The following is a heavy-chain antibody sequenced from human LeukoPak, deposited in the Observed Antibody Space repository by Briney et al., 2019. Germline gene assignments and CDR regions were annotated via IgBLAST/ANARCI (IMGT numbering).Heavy chain of an antibody. CDR3: AHPSSGYLPRYRFDP. CDR2: IYWNDDK. D-gene: IGHD3-10*01. J-gene: IGHJ5*02. Sequence: SGPTLVNPTQTLTLTCTFSGFSLSTIGVGVGWIRQPPGKALEWLALIYWNDDKRYSPSLKSRLTITKDTSKNQVVLTMTNMDPVDTATYYCAHPSSGYLPRYRFDPWGQGTLVTVSS. CDR1: GFSLSTIGVG. V-gene: IGHV2-5*01.